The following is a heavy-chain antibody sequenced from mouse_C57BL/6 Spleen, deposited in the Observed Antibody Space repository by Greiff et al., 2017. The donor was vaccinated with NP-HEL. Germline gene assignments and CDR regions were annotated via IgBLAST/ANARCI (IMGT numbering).Heavy chain of an antibody. J-gene: IGHJ4*01. CDR3: TRDSSGYDAMDY. V-gene: IGHV5-9-1*02. CDR2: ISSGGDYI. CDR1: GFTFSSYA. D-gene: IGHD3-2*02. Sequence: EVQRVESGEGLVQPGGSLTLSCAASGFTFSSYAMSWVRQTPEKRLEWVAYISSGGDYISYADTVKSRCTISRDNARNTLYLQMSSLKSEDTAMYYCTRDSSGYDAMDYWGQGTSVTVSS.